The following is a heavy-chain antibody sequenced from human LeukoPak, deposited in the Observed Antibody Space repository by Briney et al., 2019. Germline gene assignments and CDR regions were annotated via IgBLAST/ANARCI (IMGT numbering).Heavy chain of an antibody. V-gene: IGHV4-34*01. Sequence: SETLSLTCAVYGGSFSGYYWSWIRQPPGKGLEWIGEINHNGSTNYNPSLKSRVTISVDTSKNQFSLKLSSVTAADTAVYYCARGADYDSSGYLTPMYNWFDPWGQGTLVTVSS. CDR2: INHNGST. J-gene: IGHJ5*02. CDR1: GGSFSGYY. CDR3: ARGADYDSSGYLTPMYNWFDP. D-gene: IGHD3-22*01.